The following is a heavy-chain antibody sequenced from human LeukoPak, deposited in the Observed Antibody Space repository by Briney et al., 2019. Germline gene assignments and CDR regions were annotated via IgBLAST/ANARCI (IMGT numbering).Heavy chain of an antibody. D-gene: IGHD4-23*01. Sequence: GGSLRLSCVASGFIFSSYGMHWVRQAPGKGPEWVAVASYDGSNKYYADSVKGRFTISRDNSKNTLYLQMNSLRAEDAAVYYCARGLTTVVLGGAFDIWGQGTMVTVSS. CDR2: ASYDGSNK. CDR3: ARGLTTVVLGGAFDI. J-gene: IGHJ3*02. V-gene: IGHV3-30*03. CDR1: GFIFSSYG.